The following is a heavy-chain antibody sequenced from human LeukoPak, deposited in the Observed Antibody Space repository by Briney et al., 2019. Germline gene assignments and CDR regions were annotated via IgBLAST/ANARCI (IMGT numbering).Heavy chain of an antibody. D-gene: IGHD2-2*01. CDR1: GFTFSSYS. V-gene: IGHV3-7*01. J-gene: IGHJ6*03. CDR2: IKQDGSEK. CDR3: ARVSGDIVVVPAAQNVHYYYYMDV. Sequence: GGSLRLSCAASGFTFSSYSMNWVRQAPGKGLEWVANIKQDGSEKYYVDSVKGRFTISRDNAKNSLYLQMNSLRAEDTAVYYCARVSGDIVVVPAAQNVHYYYYMDVWGKGTTVTVSS.